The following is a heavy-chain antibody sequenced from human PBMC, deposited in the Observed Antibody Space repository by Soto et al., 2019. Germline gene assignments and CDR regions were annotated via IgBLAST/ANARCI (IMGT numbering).Heavy chain of an antibody. CDR1: GFTFGDYA. V-gene: IGHV3-49*03. CDR2: IRSKAYGGTT. Sequence: GGSLRLSCTASGFTFGDYAMSWFRQAPGKGLEWVGFIRSKAYGGTTEYAASVKGRFTISRDDSKSIAYLQMNSLKTEDTAVYYCTTPGQYSSSPDYYYYGMDVWGQGTTVTVSS. D-gene: IGHD6-6*01. J-gene: IGHJ6*02. CDR3: TTPGQYSSSPDYYYYGMDV.